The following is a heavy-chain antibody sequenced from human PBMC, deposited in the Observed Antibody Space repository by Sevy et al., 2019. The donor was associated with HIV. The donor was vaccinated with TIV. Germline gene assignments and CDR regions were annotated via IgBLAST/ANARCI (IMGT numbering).Heavy chain of an antibody. CDR2: ISGLSNYI. D-gene: IGHD6-19*01. CDR3: ARGASSGWDYFDY. Sequence: GGSLRLSCAASGFTFSNYNINWVRQAPGKGLEWVSYISGLSNYIYYADSLGGRFTISRDNAKNSVYLQMNSLRTDDTAVYYCARGASSGWDYFDYWGQGTLVTVSS. J-gene: IGHJ4*02. CDR1: GFTFSNYN. V-gene: IGHV3-21*01.